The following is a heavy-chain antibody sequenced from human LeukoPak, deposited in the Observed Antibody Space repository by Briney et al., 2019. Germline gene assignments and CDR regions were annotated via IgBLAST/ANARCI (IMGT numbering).Heavy chain of an antibody. CDR1: DGSISSSSYY. J-gene: IGHJ4*02. CDR3: ARTDSGRYSYFDY. Sequence: SETLSLTCIVSDGSISSSSYYWGWIRQPPGKGLEWIGNLFYTGETFYNPSLNSRVTISVDTSKSQFSLSLSSVTAADTAVYYCARTDSGRYSYFDYWGQGTLVTVSS. CDR2: LFYTGET. D-gene: IGHD1-26*01. V-gene: IGHV4-39*01.